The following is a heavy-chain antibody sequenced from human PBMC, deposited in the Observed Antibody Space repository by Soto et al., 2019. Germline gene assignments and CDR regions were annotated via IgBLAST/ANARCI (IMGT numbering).Heavy chain of an antibody. J-gene: IGHJ5*01. CDR3: VRLIGNSWLDS. D-gene: IGHD3-22*01. CDR1: ADSVSTNNAT. CDR2: TYYRSRWYF. V-gene: IGHV6-1*01. Sequence: SQTLSLTCNISADSVSTNNATWDWIRQSPSRCLELLVRTYYRSRWYFDYAVSVKSRITISPDISNNQVSLQLTSVTPDDTVIYYCVRLIGNSWLDSWGQGTLVTVSS.